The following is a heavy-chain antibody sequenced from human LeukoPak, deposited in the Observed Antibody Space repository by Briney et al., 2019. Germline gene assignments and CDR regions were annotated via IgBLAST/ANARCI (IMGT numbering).Heavy chain of an antibody. CDR1: GGSISSGSYY. V-gene: IGHV4-61*02. CDR3: ARGEYYFDY. J-gene: IGHJ4*02. Sequence: PSETLFLTCTVSGGSISSGSYYWSWIRQPAGKGLEWIGRIYTSGSTNYNPSLKSRVTISVDTSKNQFSLKLSSVTAADTAVYYCARGEYYFDYWGQGTLVTVSS. CDR2: IYTSGST.